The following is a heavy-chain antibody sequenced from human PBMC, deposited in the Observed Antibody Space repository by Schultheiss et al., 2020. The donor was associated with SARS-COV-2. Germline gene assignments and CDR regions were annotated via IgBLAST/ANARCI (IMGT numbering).Heavy chain of an antibody. V-gene: IGHV3-15*01. CDR1: GFTFSSYA. CDR2: IKSKTDGGTT. J-gene: IGHJ4*02. CDR3: ARDETLDY. Sequence: GGSLRLSCAASGFTFSSYAMSWVRQAPGKGLEWVGRIKSKTDGGTTDYAAPVKGRFTISRDDSKNTLYLQMNSLRAEDTAVYSCARDETLDYWGQGTLVTVSS.